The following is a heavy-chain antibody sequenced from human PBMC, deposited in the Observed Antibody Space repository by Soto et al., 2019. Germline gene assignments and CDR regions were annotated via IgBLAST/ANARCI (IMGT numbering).Heavy chain of an antibody. V-gene: IGHV1-18*01. CDR2: ISAYNGNT. D-gene: IGHD2-2*01. CDR3: ARDRRYQLLRRINWFDP. J-gene: IGHJ5*02. Sequence: ASVKVSCKASGYTFTSYGISWVRQAPGQGLEWMGWISAYNGNTNYAQKLQGRVTMTTDTSTSTAYMELRSLRSDDTAVYYCARDRRYQLLRRINWFDPWGQGTLVTVSS. CDR1: GYTFTSYG.